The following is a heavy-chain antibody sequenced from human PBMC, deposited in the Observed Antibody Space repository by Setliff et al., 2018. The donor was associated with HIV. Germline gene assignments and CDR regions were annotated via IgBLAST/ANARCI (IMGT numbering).Heavy chain of an antibody. Sequence: SETLSLTCIVSGASINSGGYYWTWIRQHPGKGLEWIGHIYYSGDTQYNPSLKSRLSISVDRSQNHLFLRLRSVTAADTAVYYCARGGYNGYELPFDGWGQGTLVTV. CDR3: ARGGYNGYELPFDG. V-gene: IGHV4-31*03. D-gene: IGHD5-12*01. J-gene: IGHJ4*02. CDR2: IYYSGDT. CDR1: GASINSGGYY.